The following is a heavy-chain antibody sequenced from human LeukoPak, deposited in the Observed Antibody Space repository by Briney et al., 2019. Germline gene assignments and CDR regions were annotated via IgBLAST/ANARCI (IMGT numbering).Heavy chain of an antibody. V-gene: IGHV1-2*06. CDR3: ARGYYDSSGYYSIDY. D-gene: IGHD3-22*01. CDR2: INPNSGGT. CDR1: GYTFTDYY. Sequence: ASVKVSCKASGYTFTDYYMHWVRQVPGQGLEWMGRINPNSGGTNYAQKFQGRVTMTRDTSISTAYMELSRLRSDDTAVYYCARGYYDSSGYYSIDYWGQGTLVTVSS. J-gene: IGHJ4*02.